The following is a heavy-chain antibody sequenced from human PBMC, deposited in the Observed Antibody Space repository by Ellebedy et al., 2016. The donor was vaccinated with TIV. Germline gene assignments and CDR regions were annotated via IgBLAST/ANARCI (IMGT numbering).Heavy chain of an antibody. Sequence: GESLKISCAASGFTFSSYSMNWVRQAPGQGLEWISYISSSGISIYYADSVKGRFTISRDNAKNSLYLQMSSLRAEDTAVYYCASSKPHYQYYGMDVWGQGTTVTVSS. CDR3: ASSKPHYQYYGMDV. CDR2: ISSSGISI. D-gene: IGHD1-14*01. V-gene: IGHV3-48*01. CDR1: GFTFSSYS. J-gene: IGHJ6*02.